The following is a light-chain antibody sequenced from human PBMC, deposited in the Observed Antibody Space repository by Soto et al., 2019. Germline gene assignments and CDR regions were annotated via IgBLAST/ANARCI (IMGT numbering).Light chain of an antibody. Sequence: EIVLTQSPGTLSLSPGERATLSCRASQSVLSNNLAWYQQKPGQSPRLLVHDASSRATGIPDRFSGSGSGTDFTLTISRLEPEDFAVYYCQQYDTSPLTFGPGTKVELK. J-gene: IGKJ3*01. V-gene: IGKV3-20*01. CDR1: QSVLSNN. CDR2: DAS. CDR3: QQYDTSPLT.